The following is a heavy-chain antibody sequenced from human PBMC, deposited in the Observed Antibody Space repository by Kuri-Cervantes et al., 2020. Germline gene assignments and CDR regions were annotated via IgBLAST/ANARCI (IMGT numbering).Heavy chain of an antibody. Sequence: GGSLRLSCAASGFTFSSYGMHWVRQAPGKGLEWVAVIWYDGSNKYYADSVKGRFTISRDNSKNTLYLQMNSLRAEDTAVYYYARAYYDYVWGSYRSDRSGMDVWGQGTTVTVSS. D-gene: IGHD3-16*02. J-gene: IGHJ6*02. CDR2: IWYDGSNK. CDR3: ARAYYDYVWGSYRSDRSGMDV. V-gene: IGHV3-33*01. CDR1: GFTFSSYG.